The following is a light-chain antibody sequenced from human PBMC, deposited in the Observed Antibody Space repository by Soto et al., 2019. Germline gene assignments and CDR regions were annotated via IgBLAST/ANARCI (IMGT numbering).Light chain of an antibody. CDR1: SGHSSYT. J-gene: IGLJ3*02. CDR3: QTWGTGIEV. CDR2: LNSDGSH. V-gene: IGLV4-69*01. Sequence: QPVLTQSPSASASLGASVKLTCTLSSGHSSYTIAWHQQQPEKGPRYLMTLNSDGSHSKGDGIPDRFSGSSSGAERYLSISSLPSEDEADYYCQTWGTGIEVFGGGTKLTVL.